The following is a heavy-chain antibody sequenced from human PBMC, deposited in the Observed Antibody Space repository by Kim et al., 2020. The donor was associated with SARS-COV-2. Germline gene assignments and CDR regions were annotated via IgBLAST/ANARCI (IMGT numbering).Heavy chain of an antibody. CDR1: GFTFNAYE. J-gene: IGHJ4*02. V-gene: IGHV3-48*03. CDR2: ISASGSTR. Sequence: GGSLRLSCAASGFTFNAYEMNWVRQAPGKGLEWVSYISASGSTRYYANSVKGRFTISRDNAKNSLYLQMNSLRAGDTAVYYCARRSYDGNFDYWGQRTLVTVAS. D-gene: IGHD3-10*01. CDR3: ARRSYDGNFDY.